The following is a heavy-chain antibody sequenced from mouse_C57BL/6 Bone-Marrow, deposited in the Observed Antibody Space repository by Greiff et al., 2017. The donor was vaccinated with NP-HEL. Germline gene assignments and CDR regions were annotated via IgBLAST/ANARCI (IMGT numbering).Heavy chain of an antibody. CDR3: ARDMKGYDYFFDC. CDR1: GFTFSSYA. J-gene: IGHJ2*01. Sequence: EVKLVESGGGLVKPGGSLKLSCAASGFTFSSYAMSWVRQTPEKRLEWVATISDGGRYTYYPDNVKGRFTISRDNAKNNLYLQMSHLKSEDTAMYYCARDMKGYDYFFDCWGQGTTLTVSS. CDR2: ISDGGRYT. V-gene: IGHV5-4*01. D-gene: IGHD2-4*01.